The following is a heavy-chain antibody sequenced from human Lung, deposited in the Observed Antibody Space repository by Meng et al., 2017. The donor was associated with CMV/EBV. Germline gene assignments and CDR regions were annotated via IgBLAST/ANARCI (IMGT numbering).Heavy chain of an antibody. D-gene: IGHD4-17*01. CDR1: GGANGYDGFY. CDR2: IYYSGST. CDR3: ARTNYGDYNWFDP. V-gene: IGHV4-31*03. J-gene: IGHJ5*02. Sequence: QGRLQGSGPGLLKPSQTLSLTCSGSGGANGYDGFYWCWSRQHPGQGLDRIGYIYYSGSTYYNPSLRSRVAISMDTSKNQFSLKLTSVTAADTAVYFCARTNYGDYNWFDPWGQGTLVTVSS.